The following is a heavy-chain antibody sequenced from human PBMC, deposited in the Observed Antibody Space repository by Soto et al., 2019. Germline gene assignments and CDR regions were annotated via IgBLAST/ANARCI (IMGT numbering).Heavy chain of an antibody. Sequence: GASVKVSCKASGGTFSSYTISWVRQAPGQGLEWMGWISAYNGNTNYAQKLQGRVTMTTDTSTSTAYMELRSLRSDDTAVYYCARDGMSTFGGVIPGRAFDIWGQGTRVTVSS. CDR1: GGTFSSYT. V-gene: IGHV1-18*01. D-gene: IGHD3-16*02. J-gene: IGHJ3*02. CDR2: ISAYNGNT. CDR3: ARDGMSTFGGVIPGRAFDI.